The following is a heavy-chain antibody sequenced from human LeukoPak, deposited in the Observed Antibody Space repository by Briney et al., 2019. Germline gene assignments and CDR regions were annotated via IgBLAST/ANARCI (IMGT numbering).Heavy chain of an antibody. D-gene: IGHD2-8*02. CDR3: ARDFTGGSFDY. Sequence: TSQTLSLTCTVSGGSISSGGYYWSWIRQHPGKGLEWLGSIFSSASTIYNPSLKSRDIISVDTTKNQFSLKLTSVTAADTAVYYCARDFTGGSFDYWGQGTLVTVSS. V-gene: IGHV4-31*03. CDR1: GGSISSGGYY. J-gene: IGHJ4*02. CDR2: IFSSAST.